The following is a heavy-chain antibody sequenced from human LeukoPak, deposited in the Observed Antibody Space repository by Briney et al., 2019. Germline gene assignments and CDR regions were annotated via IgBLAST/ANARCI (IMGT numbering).Heavy chain of an antibody. CDR3: AKGPSYDSSGYYFDY. CDR2: ISGSGGST. D-gene: IGHD3-22*01. Sequence: GGSLRLSCAASGFTFSSYAMSWVRQAPGKGLEWVSAISGSGGSTYYADSVKGRFTISRDNSKNTLYLQMNSLRAEDTAVYYCAKGPSYDSSGYYFDYWGQGTLGTVSS. J-gene: IGHJ4*02. V-gene: IGHV3-23*01. CDR1: GFTFSSYA.